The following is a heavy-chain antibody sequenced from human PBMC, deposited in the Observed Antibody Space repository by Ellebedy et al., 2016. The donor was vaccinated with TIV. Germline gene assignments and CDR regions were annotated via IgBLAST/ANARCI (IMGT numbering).Heavy chain of an antibody. CDR3: ARHSGYYWNYFDS. CDR2: IMPMFRTA. CDR1: GATFSSHA. Sequence: SVKVSCKASGATFSSHAISWVRQAPGQGLEWMGGIMPMFRTANYAQEFQGSVTITAAELGSTAYMELSSMRSEDTAVYYCARHSGYYWNYFDSWGQGTLVTVSS. J-gene: IGHJ4*02. D-gene: IGHD3-22*01. V-gene: IGHV1-69*13.